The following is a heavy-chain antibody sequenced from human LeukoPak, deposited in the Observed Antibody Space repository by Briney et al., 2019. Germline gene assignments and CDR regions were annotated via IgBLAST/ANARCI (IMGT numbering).Heavy chain of an antibody. CDR2: TYYKSKWSN. V-gene: IGHV6-1*01. J-gene: IGHJ4*02. CDR3: ARGDPAFDY. Sequence: PSQTLSLTCAISGDSVSSNSAVWNCIRQSPSRGLEWLGRTYYKSKWSNNYAVSVRSRIIINPDTSENQFSLQLNSVTPEDTAVYYCARGDPAFDYWGQGTLVTVSS. CDR1: GDSVSSNSAV.